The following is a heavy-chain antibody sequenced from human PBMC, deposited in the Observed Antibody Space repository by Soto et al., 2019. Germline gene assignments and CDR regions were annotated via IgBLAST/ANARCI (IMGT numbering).Heavy chain of an antibody. CDR1: GGSISSGDYY. V-gene: IGHV4-30-4*01. CDR2: IYYSGST. D-gene: IGHD5-12*01. CDR3: ARVYGYNLFDY. Sequence: QVQLQESGPGLVKPSQTLSLTCTVSGGSISSGDYYWSWIRQPPGKGLEWIGYIYYSGSTYYNPSLKRXXTXSXGTSKNQFSLKLSSVTAADTAVYYCARVYGYNLFDYWGQGTLVTVSS. J-gene: IGHJ4*02.